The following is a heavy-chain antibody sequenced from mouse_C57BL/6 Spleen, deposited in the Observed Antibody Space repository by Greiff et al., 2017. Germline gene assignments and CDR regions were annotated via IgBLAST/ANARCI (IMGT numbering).Heavy chain of an antibody. Sequence: VQLQQPGAELVMPGASVKLSCKASGYTFTSYWMHWVKQRPGQGLEWIGEIDPSDSYTNYNQKFKGKSTLTVDKSSSTAYMQLSSLTSEDSAVYDCAIDDGNFSMDYWGQGTSVTVSS. J-gene: IGHJ4*01. CDR3: AIDDGNFSMDY. CDR2: IDPSDSYT. CDR1: GYTFTSYW. D-gene: IGHD2-1*01. V-gene: IGHV1-69*01.